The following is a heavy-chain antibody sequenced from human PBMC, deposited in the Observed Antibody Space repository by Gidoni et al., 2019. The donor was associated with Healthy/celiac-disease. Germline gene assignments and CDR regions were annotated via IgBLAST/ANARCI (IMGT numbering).Heavy chain of an antibody. D-gene: IGHD3-22*01. CDR3: ARGLSAFGEDYYDSVGGYYFDY. J-gene: IGHJ4*02. CDR1: GGSISSSNW. V-gene: IGHV4-4*02. CDR2: IYHSGST. Sequence: QVQLQESGPGLVKPSGTLSLTCAVSGGSISSSNWWSWVRQPPGKGLEWIGEIYHSGSTNYNPSLKSRVTISVDKSKNQFSLKLSSVTAADTAVYYCARGLSAFGEDYYDSVGGYYFDYWGQGTLVTVSS.